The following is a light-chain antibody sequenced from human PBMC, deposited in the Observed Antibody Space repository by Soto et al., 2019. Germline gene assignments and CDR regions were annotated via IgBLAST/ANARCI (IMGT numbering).Light chain of an antibody. V-gene: IGKV3-20*01. CDR2: GAS. CDR3: QQYGSAPWT. Sequence: EIVLTQSPGTLSLFPGESVTISCRASQRGFGTYLAWYQPKPGQAPRLLIYGASGRAAGIADRFSGSGSGTDFTLTISRLEPEDSAVYSCQQYGSAPWTFGQGTKVEIK. CDR1: QRGFGTY. J-gene: IGKJ1*01.